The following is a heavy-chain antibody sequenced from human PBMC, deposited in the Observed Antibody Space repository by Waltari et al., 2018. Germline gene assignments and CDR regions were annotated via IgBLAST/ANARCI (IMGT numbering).Heavy chain of an antibody. D-gene: IGHD4-17*01. CDR3: ARDQSPTRNDGDQGY. J-gene: IGHJ4*02. CDR2: INPNSGGT. CDR1: GYTLTGYY. Sequence: QVQLVQSGAEVKKPGASVKVSCKASGYTLTGYYMHWVRQAPGQGLEWMGRINPNSGGTNYAQKFQGRVTMTRDTSISTAYMELSRLRSDDTAEYYCARDQSPTRNDGDQGYWGQGTLVTVSS. V-gene: IGHV1-2*06.